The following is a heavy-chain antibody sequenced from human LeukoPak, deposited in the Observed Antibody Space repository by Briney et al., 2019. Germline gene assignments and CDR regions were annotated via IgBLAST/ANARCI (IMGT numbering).Heavy chain of an antibody. CDR1: GYFISSGYY. V-gene: IGHV4-38-2*02. Sequence: SETLSLTCTVSGYFISSGYYWGWIRQPPGKGLEWSGSIYHSGSTYYNPSLKSRVTISVDTSKNQFSLKLSSVTAADTAVYYCARDGRQYYDSSGYYSDYWGQGTLVTVSS. CDR2: IYHSGST. D-gene: IGHD3-22*01. CDR3: ARDGRQYYDSSGYYSDY. J-gene: IGHJ4*02.